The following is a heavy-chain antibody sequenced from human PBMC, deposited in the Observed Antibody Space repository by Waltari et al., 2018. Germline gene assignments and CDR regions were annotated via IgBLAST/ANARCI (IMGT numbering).Heavy chain of an antibody. D-gene: IGHD2-15*01. V-gene: IGHV3-30*18. CDR2: ISYDGRNK. CDR3: AQGGPSLYCSGGSCYSGRFDY. Sequence: QVQLVESGGGVVQPGRSLRLSCAASGFTFSSYGMHWVRQAPGKGLEWVAVISYDGRNKYYADSVKGRFTISRDNSKNTLYLQMNSLRAEDTAVYYCAQGGPSLYCSGGSCYSGRFDYWGQGTLVTVSS. J-gene: IGHJ4*02. CDR1: GFTFSSYG.